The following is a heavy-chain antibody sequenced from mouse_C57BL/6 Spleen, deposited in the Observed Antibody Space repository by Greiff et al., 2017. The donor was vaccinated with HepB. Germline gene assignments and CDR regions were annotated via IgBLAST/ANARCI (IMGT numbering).Heavy chain of an antibody. Sequence: EVKLMESGPGLVKPSQSLSLTCSVTGYSITSGYYWKWIRQFPGNKLEWMGYISYDGSNNYNPSLKNRISITRDTSKNQFFLKLNSVTTEDTATYYCARDGYPYAMDYWGQGTSVTVSS. J-gene: IGHJ4*01. CDR1: GYSITSGYY. D-gene: IGHD2-2*01. V-gene: IGHV3-6*01. CDR3: ARDGYPYAMDY. CDR2: ISYDGSN.